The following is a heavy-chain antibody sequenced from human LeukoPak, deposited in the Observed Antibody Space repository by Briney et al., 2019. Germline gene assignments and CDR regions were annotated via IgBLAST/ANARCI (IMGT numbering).Heavy chain of an antibody. CDR3: ATEPEQYCYDSSGYFSYNWFDP. D-gene: IGHD3-22*01. CDR2: IYTSGST. Sequence: PSQTLSLTCTVSGGSISSGSYYWSWLPQPAGMGLEWIGRIYTSGSTNYNSSLRRRVTITVDTSKTQFSLKLSYVTAAHTAAYCCATEPEQYCYDSSGYFSYNWFDPWGQGTLVTVSS. J-gene: IGHJ5*02. CDR1: GGSISSGSYY. V-gene: IGHV4-61*02.